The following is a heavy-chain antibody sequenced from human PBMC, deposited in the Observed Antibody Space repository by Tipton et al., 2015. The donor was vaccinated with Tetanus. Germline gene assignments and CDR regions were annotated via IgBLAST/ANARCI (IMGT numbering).Heavy chain of an antibody. CDR3: AREAVAGGLEGFRH. Sequence: TLSLTCAISGDSVSSNSAAWNWIRQSPSRGLEWLGRTYYRSKWYNDYAVSVKSRITINPDTSKNQFSLQPNSVTPEDTAVYYCAREAVAGGLEGFRHWGQGTLVTVSS. D-gene: IGHD6-19*01. CDR2: TYYRSKWYN. CDR1: GDSVSSNSAA. J-gene: IGHJ1*01. V-gene: IGHV6-1*01.